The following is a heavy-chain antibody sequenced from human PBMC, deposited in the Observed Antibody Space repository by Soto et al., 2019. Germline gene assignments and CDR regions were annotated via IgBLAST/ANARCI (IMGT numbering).Heavy chain of an antibody. J-gene: IGHJ6*02. CDR2: IWYDGSNE. CDR1: GFIFSNFG. D-gene: IGHD6-19*01. CDR3: ARDDIPGIAVATYGMDV. V-gene: IGHV3-33*01. Sequence: ESGGGVVQPGRSLRLSCAASGFIFSNFGMHWVRQAPGKGLEWVAVIWYDGSNEYYADSVKGRFTISKDNFKNTLYLQMNSLRAEDTAVYYCARDDIPGIAVATYGMDVWGQGTTVTVSS.